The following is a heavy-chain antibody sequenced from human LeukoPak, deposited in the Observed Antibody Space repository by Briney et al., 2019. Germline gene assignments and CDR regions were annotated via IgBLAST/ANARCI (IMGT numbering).Heavy chain of an antibody. CDR3: ARGEGSWVAYYFDY. J-gene: IGHJ4*02. CDR2: INPNSGGT. V-gene: IGHV1-2*02. Sequence: ASVKVSCKASGYTFTGYYMHWVRQAPGQGLEWMGWINPNSGGTNYAQKFQGRVTMTRDTSISTAYMELSRLRSDDTAVYYCARGEGSWVAYYFDYWGQGTLVTVSS. D-gene: IGHD6-13*01. CDR1: GYTFTGYY.